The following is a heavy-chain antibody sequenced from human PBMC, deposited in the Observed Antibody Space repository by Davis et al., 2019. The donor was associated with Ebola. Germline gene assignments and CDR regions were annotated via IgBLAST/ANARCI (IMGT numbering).Heavy chain of an antibody. CDR2: IYYSGST. Sequence: PSETLSLTCTVSGGSVSSGSYYWNWIRQPPGKGLEWIGYIYYSGSTNYNPSLNSRVTIAVDTSKNQFSLKLISVTAADTAVYYCARGRVVGATAFDYWGQGTLVTVSS. V-gene: IGHV4-61*01. CDR3: ARGRVVGATAFDY. J-gene: IGHJ4*02. CDR1: GGSVSSGSYY. D-gene: IGHD1-26*01.